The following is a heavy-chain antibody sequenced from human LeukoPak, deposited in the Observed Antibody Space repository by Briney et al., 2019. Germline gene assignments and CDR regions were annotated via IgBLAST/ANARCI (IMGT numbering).Heavy chain of an antibody. CDR1: GXTFSSYG. J-gene: IGHJ4*02. Sequence: QPGGSLRLSCAASGXTFSSYGMHWVRQAPGKGLEWVAVISYDGSNKYYADSVKGRFTISRDNSKNTLYLQMNSLRAEDTAVYYCAKDGSGYYYDSSGYYYLGYYFDYWGQGTLVTVSS. CDR3: AKDGSGYYYDSSGYYYLGYYFDY. D-gene: IGHD3-22*01. CDR2: ISYDGSNK. V-gene: IGHV3-30*18.